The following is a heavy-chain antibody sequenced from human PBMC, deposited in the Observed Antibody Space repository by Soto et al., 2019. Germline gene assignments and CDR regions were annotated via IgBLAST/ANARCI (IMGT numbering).Heavy chain of an antibody. Sequence: SETLSLTCTVSGGSISSNYWSWIRQPPGQGLEWIGYVYYSGNTNYNPSLKSRVTMSADTSKNQVSLKLSSVTAAETAMYYCARIGNYFGSVVYYYGMDVWGQGTTVTVS. V-gene: IGHV4-59*01. CDR1: GGSISSNY. J-gene: IGHJ6*02. CDR2: VYYSGNT. D-gene: IGHD3-10*01. CDR3: ARIGNYFGSVVYYYGMDV.